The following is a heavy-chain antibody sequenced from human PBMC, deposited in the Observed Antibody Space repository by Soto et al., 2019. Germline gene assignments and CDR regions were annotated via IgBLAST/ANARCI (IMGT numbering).Heavy chain of an antibody. J-gene: IGHJ5*02. CDR3: ARKLGYSYGYVGWFDP. CDR1: GGSFSGYY. D-gene: IGHD5-18*01. Sequence: PSQTLSLTCAVYGGSFSGYYWSWIRQPPGKGLEWIGEINHSGSTNYNPSLKSRVTISVDTSKNQFSLKLSSVTAADTAVYYCARKLGYSYGYVGWFDPWGQGTLVTVSS. CDR2: INHSGST. V-gene: IGHV4-34*01.